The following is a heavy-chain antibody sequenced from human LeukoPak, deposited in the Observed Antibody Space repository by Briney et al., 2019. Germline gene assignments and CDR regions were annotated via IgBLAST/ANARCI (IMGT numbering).Heavy chain of an antibody. CDR1: GGSFSGYY. Sequence: SETLSLTCAVYGGSFSGYYWSWIRQPPGKGLEWIGEINHSGSTNYNPSLKSRVTISVDTSKNQFSLKLSSVTAADTAVYYCARGYPRYSSSWTSYAFDIWGQGTMVTVSS. J-gene: IGHJ3*02. CDR2: INHSGST. V-gene: IGHV4-34*01. D-gene: IGHD6-13*01. CDR3: ARGYPRYSSSWTSYAFDI.